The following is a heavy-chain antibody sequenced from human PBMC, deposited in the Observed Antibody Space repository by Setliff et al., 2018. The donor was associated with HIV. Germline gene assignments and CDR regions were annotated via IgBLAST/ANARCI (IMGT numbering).Heavy chain of an antibody. V-gene: IGHV4-39*01. D-gene: IGHD5-12*01. CDR3: ASYRKAERWLQLGGNFDY. Sequence: SATLSLTCTVSGGSISSSSYYWGWLRQPPGKWLEWIGSIYYSGSTYYNQSLKSRVTRSVDKSKNQFSLKLSSVTAADTAVYYCASYRKAERWLQLGGNFDYWGQGTLVTVSS. CDR2: IYYSGST. CDR1: GGSISSSSYY. J-gene: IGHJ4*02.